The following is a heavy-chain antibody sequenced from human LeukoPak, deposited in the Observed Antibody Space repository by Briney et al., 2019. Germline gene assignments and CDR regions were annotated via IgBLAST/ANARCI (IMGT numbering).Heavy chain of an antibody. D-gene: IGHD1-1*01. CDR2: ISTTSHYI. V-gene: IGHV3-21*01. CDR1: TFTFSTYN. Sequence: RGAPKVSCAVSTFTFSTYNMKWVRHAPGEGVEWVSSISTTSHYIFYADSMKGRFVVSRDNAKNSLYLQMNSLRAEDTAVYYCARSGGSGTTRYFDFWGQGTLVTVSS. J-gene: IGHJ4*02. CDR3: ARSGGSGTTRYFDF.